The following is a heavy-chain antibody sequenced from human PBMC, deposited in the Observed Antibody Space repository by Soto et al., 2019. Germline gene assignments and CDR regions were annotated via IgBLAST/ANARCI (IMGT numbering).Heavy chain of an antibody. J-gene: IGHJ6*03. CDR3: ARDRSKQQLAYYYYYMDV. D-gene: IGHD6-13*01. CDR1: GGSFSGYY. V-gene: IGHV4-34*01. Sequence: SETLSLTCAVYGGSFSGYYWSWIRQPPGKGLEWIGEINHSGSTNYNPSLKSRVTISVDTSKNQFSLKLSSVTAADTAVYYCARDRSKQQLAYYYYYMDVWSKGTTVTISS. CDR2: INHSGST.